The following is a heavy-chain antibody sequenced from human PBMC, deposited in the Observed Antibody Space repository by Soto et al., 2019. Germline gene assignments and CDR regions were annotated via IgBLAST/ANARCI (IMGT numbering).Heavy chain of an antibody. Sequence: SETLSLTCTVSGDPISSTHWWTWVRQTPGKGLEWIGEIYHTGSTKYNPSLKNRVTISVDKSNNEFSLNLKSVTAADTAVYYCATLPPRIVVMTIPFPSWGQGTLVTVSS. CDR2: IYHTGST. V-gene: IGHV4-4*02. J-gene: IGHJ4*02. CDR3: ATLPPRIVVMTIPFPS. CDR1: GDPISSTHW. D-gene: IGHD2-21*02.